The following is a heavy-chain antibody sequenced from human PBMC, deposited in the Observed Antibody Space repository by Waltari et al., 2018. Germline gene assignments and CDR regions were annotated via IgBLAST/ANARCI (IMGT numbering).Heavy chain of an antibody. D-gene: IGHD3-9*01. J-gene: IGHJ6*03. Sequence: QVQRQQSGAALVRPAQTRSLPCAIPGDRVTTTAAACNCIGQSPARGPAWVGSTFSRYKWDNHYAVSLTCRITDTADTIQTQVSLQLNSVAAEDAAVYYCTPAPIYIDTYYYIHTEVCGNGSTLHVSS. CDR1: GDRVTTTAAA. CDR2: TFSRYKWDN. CDR3: TPAPIYIDTYYYIHTEV. V-gene: IGHV6-1*02.